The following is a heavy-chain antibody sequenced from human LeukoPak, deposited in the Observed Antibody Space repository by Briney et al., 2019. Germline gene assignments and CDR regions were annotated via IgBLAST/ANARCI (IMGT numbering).Heavy chain of an antibody. CDR1: GFTFSSYA. D-gene: IGHD6-13*01. Sequence: GGSLRLSCAASGFTFSSYAMSWVRQAPGKGLEWVSVIYSGGSTYYADSVKGRFTISRHNSKNTLYLQMNSLRAEDTAVYYCARVRAGYSSSWGQGTLVTVSS. J-gene: IGHJ4*02. V-gene: IGHV3-53*04. CDR2: IYSGGST. CDR3: ARVRAGYSSS.